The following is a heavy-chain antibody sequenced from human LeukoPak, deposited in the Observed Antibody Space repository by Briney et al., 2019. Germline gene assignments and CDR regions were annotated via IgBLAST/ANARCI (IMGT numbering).Heavy chain of an antibody. J-gene: IGHJ6*03. D-gene: IGHD3-10*01. Sequence: SETLSLTCAVYSGSFSGYYWTWIRRPPGKGLEWIGEINHSGSTNYNPSLKSRVTISVDTSKNQFSLKLSSMTAADTAVYYCARDFGSGIFSRTYYYVDVWGKGTTVIVSS. V-gene: IGHV4-34*01. CDR3: ARDFGSGIFSRTYYYVDV. CDR2: INHSGST. CDR1: SGSFSGYY.